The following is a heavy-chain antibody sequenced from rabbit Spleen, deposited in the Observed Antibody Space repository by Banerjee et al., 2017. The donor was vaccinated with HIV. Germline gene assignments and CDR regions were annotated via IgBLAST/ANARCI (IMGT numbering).Heavy chain of an antibody. CDR3: ARDSSSSFSSYGMDL. Sequence: QSLEESGGRLVTPGTPLTLTCTVSGFSLSDYVMTWVRQAPGKGLEWIGIISSGGTTYYASWAKGRFTISKTSTTVTLQMTSLTAADTATYFCARDSSSSFSSYGMDLWGPGTLVTVS. D-gene: IGHD1-1*01. V-gene: IGHV1S69*01. CDR1: GFSLSDYV. J-gene: IGHJ6*01. CDR2: ISSGGTT.